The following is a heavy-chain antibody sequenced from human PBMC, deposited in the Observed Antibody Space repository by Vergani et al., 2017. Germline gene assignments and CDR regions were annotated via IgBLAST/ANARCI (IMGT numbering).Heavy chain of an antibody. J-gene: IGHJ4*02. CDR3: VRDRGRCAGGRCYTKGWDY. D-gene: IGHD2-2*02. V-gene: IGHV3-30-3*01. CDR2: ISFDGTNE. CDR1: GFALNRHA. Sequence: QVQLVESGGGVVQPGTSLRLSCVVSGFALNRHAMYWVRQAPGKGLEWVVGISFDGTNEYYTDLVKGRFTISRDIAKNTLYLQVRRLRLEDTGVYHCVRDRGRCAGGRCYTKGWDYWGQGTPVTVSS.